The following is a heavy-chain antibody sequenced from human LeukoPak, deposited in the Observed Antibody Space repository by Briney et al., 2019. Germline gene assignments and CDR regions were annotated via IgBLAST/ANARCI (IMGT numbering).Heavy chain of an antibody. D-gene: IGHD5-12*01. V-gene: IGHV1-2*02. CDR3: ARVPKEGGYDKDFDY. Sequence: ASVKVSFKASGYTFTGYYMHWVRQAPGQGLEWMGWINPNSGGTNYAQKFQGRVTMTRDTSISTAYMELSRLRSDDTAVYYCARVPKEGGYDKDFDYWGQGTLVTVSS. CDR1: GYTFTGYY. J-gene: IGHJ4*02. CDR2: INPNSGGT.